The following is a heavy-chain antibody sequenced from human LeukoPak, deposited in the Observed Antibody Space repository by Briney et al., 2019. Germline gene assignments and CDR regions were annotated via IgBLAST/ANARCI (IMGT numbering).Heavy chain of an antibody. V-gene: IGHV3-66*01. CDR3: ARDRRDTADWTYYYYYGMDV. D-gene: IGHD1-1*01. CDR2: IYSGGST. CDR1: GFTVSSNY. Sequence: RPGRSLRLSCAASGFTVSSNYMSWVRQAPGKGLEWVSVIYSGGSTYYADSVKGRFTISRDNSKNTLYLQMNSLRAEDTAAYYCARDRRDTADWTYYYYYGMDVWGQGTTVTVSS. J-gene: IGHJ6*02.